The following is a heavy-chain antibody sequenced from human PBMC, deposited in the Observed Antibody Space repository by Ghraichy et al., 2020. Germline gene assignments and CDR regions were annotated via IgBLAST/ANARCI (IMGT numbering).Heavy chain of an antibody. CDR2: ISGSGGST. Sequence: GGSLRLSCAASGFTFSSYAMSWVRQAPGKGLEWVSAISGSGGSTYYADSVKGRFTISRDNSKNTLYLQMNSLRAEDTAVYYCAKDVEPIVLVVYAPDAFDIWGQGTMVTVSS. J-gene: IGHJ3*02. CDR3: AKDVEPIVLVVYAPDAFDI. D-gene: IGHD2-8*02. CDR1: GFTFSSYA. V-gene: IGHV3-23*01.